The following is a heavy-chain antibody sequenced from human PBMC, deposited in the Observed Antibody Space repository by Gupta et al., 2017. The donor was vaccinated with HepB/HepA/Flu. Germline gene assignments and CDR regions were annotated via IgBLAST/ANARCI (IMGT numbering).Heavy chain of an antibody. D-gene: IGHD3-10*01. J-gene: IGHJ4*02. CDR3: ARRDGSGSYFDF. CDR1: GFIFDNYG. CDR2: IDWSGYSI. Sequence: EVLLVESGGGVVRPGGSLRLSCAASGFIFDNYGMSWVRQAPGKGLEWVSGIDWSGYSIYYADSVKGRFTISRDNARNSLHLQMNSLRAEDTAFCYCARRDGSGSYFDFGGQGTLVTVSS. V-gene: IGHV3-20*04.